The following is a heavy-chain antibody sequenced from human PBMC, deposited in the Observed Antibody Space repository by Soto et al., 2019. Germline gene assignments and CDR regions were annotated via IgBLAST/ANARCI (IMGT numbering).Heavy chain of an antibody. J-gene: IGHJ5*02. V-gene: IGHV1-69*12. Sequence: QVQLVQSGAEVRKPGSSVKVSCKASGGTFSNSAITWVRQAPGQGLEWVGGIIPIFGSTNYAQKFQGRVTNTADESTCTADMELSSLTSEDTAVYYCARDGDLRSDFWSGPLGGGWFDPWGQGTLVTVSS. CDR3: ARDGDLRSDFWSGPLGGGWFDP. CDR1: GGTFSNSA. CDR2: IIPIFGST. D-gene: IGHD3-3*01.